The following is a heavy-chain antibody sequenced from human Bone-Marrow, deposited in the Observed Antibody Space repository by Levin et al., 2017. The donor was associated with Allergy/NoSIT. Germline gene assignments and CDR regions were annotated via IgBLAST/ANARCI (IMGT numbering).Heavy chain of an antibody. Sequence: SETLSLTCSVSGGSISSGTSSWSWIRQPPGKGLEWIGYIYHSGTTYYNPSLKSRVTISVDASKNQFSLNLSSVTAADTAVYYCARGGAWFGELSSAFDYWGQGTLVTVAS. D-gene: IGHD3-10*01. CDR3: ARGGAWFGELSSAFDY. CDR1: GGSISSGTSS. J-gene: IGHJ4*02. CDR2: IYHSGTT. V-gene: IGHV4-30-2*01.